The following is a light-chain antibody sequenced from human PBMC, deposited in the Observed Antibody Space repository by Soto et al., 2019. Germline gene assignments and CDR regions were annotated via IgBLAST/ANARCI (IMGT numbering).Light chain of an antibody. CDR1: QSISIY. CDR2: AAS. J-gene: IGKJ5*01. V-gene: IGKV1-39*01. CDR3: QQSYSTPIT. Sequence: DIQMTQSPSSLSASVGDRVTITVRASQSISIYLNWYQQKPGKAPKLLIYAASRLQSGVPSRFSGSGSGTDFTLTISSLQPEDFATYYCQQSYSTPITFGQGTRLEIK.